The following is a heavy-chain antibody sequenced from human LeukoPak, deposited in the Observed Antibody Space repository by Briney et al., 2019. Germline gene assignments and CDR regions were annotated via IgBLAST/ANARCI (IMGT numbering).Heavy chain of an antibody. CDR2: KWDDGSNK. CDR1: GFTFSSYG. D-gene: IGHD1-26*01. Sequence: GGSLRLSCAASGFTFSSYGMHWVRRAPGKGLEWVAVKWDDGSNKYYADSVRGRFTISRYNSKNTLYLQMNSLRAEDTAVYYCARGRYELSGSYLDDYWGQGTLVTVSS. CDR3: ARGRYELSGSYLDDY. V-gene: IGHV3-33*01. J-gene: IGHJ4*02.